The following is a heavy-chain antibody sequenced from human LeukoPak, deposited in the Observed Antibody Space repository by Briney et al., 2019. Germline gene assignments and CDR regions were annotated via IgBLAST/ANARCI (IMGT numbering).Heavy chain of an antibody. CDR2: ISGSGGST. D-gene: IGHD3-10*01. CDR1: GFTFSSYA. J-gene: IGHJ4*02. V-gene: IGHV3-23*01. Sequence: GGSLRLSCAASGFTFSSYAMSWVRQAPGKGLEWVSAISGSGGSTYYADSVKGRFTISRDNSKNTLYLQMNSLRAEDMAVYYCAKVYYGSGSYYDYWGQGTLVTVSS. CDR3: AKVYYGSGSYYDY.